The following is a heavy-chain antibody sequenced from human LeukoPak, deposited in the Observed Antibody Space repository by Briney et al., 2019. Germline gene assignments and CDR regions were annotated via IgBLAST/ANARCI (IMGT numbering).Heavy chain of an antibody. D-gene: IGHD5-18*01. CDR2: IIPIFGTA. CDR1: GGTFSSYA. J-gene: IGHJ6*02. V-gene: IGHV1-69*13. Sequence: SVKVSCKASGGTFSSYAISWVRQAPGQGLEWMGGIIPIFGTANYAQKFQGRVTITADESTSTAYMELSSLRSEDTAVYYCARDGVDTAISYGMDVWGQGTTVTVSS. CDR3: ARDGVDTAISYGMDV.